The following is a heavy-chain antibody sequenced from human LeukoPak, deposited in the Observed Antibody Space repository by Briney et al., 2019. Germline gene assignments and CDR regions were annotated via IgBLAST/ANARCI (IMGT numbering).Heavy chain of an antibody. Sequence: GASVKVSCKASGGTFSSYAISWVRQAPGQGLEWMGRIIPILGIANYAQKFQGRGTITADKSTSTAYMELSSLRSEDTAVYYCTRASSGSYDYKTFDYWGQGTLVTVSS. CDR1: GGTFSSYA. CDR3: TRASSGSYDYKTFDY. D-gene: IGHD1-26*01. J-gene: IGHJ4*02. V-gene: IGHV1-69*04. CDR2: IIPILGIA.